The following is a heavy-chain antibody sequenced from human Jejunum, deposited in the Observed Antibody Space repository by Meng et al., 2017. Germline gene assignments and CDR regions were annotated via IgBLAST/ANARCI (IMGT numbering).Heavy chain of an antibody. CDR3: AHSSSSSSFGFDY. V-gene: IGHV4-61*08. CDR1: GGSVSSAAYY. J-gene: IGHJ4*02. CDR2: IYYSGGT. D-gene: IGHD6-6*01. Sequence: GQVQESGRGLVSPSETPSLTCTVSGGSVSSAAYYWNWIRQPPGKGLEWIGYIYYSGGTTYSPSLNSRVTISIDTAKNQVSLKVSSVTAADTAVYYCAHSSSSSSFGFDYWGQGTLVTVSS.